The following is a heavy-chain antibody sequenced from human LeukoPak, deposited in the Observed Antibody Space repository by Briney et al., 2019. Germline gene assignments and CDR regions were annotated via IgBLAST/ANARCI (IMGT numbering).Heavy chain of an antibody. J-gene: IGHJ5*02. CDR3: ARTMTLRGVIVIP. D-gene: IGHD3-16*02. Sequence: SETLSLACTVSGGSMSSSSYYWGWIRQPPWKGLEGIGSIYYSRSTYYNLSLKSRGTISVATAKNQFFRTLSSVTAADRAVYYCARTMTLRGVIVIPWGQGSLVTVSS. CDR2: IYYSRST. CDR1: GGSMSSSSYY. V-gene: IGHV4-39*01.